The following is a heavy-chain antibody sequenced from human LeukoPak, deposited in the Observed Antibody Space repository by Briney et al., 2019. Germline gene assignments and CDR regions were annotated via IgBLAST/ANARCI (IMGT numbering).Heavy chain of an antibody. Sequence: PGGSLRLSCAASGFTFTSYAMTWVRRAPGKGLEWVSAISSSGGSTYYADSVKGRFTISRDNSKNTLYLQMNSLRAEDTAVYYCAKDLSYMDVWGKGTTVTVSS. D-gene: IGHD3-16*02. J-gene: IGHJ6*03. CDR3: AKDLSYMDV. CDR1: GFTFTSYA. V-gene: IGHV3-23*01. CDR2: ISSSGGST.